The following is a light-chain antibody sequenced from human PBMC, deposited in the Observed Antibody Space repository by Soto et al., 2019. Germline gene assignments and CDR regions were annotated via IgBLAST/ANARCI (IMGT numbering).Light chain of an antibody. J-gene: IGKJ2*01. CDR3: QQNNGYSSFT. CDR1: QSASSW. V-gene: IGKV1-5*01. CDR2: DAS. Sequence: DIQMTQSPSPLSASVVDRVTITGRASQSASSWWAWYQQKPGKAPQVLIYDASSVESGVPSRFSGSGSGTEFTRTISRLQPDAYATNNCQQNNGYSSFTFGQGTKLEIK.